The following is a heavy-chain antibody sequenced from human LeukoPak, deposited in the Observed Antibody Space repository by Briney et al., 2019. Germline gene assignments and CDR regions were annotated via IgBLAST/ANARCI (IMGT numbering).Heavy chain of an antibody. Sequence: SETLSLTCTVSGGSISSSRHYWGWIRQPPGKGLEWIGNILYSGSTNYNPSLKSRVTISVDTSKNQFSLKLSSVTAADTAEYYCVRRVAGSGYRDYWGQGTLVTVSS. D-gene: IGHD3-22*01. CDR1: GGSISSSRHY. CDR2: ILYSGST. J-gene: IGHJ4*02. V-gene: IGHV4-39*01. CDR3: VRRVAGSGYRDY.